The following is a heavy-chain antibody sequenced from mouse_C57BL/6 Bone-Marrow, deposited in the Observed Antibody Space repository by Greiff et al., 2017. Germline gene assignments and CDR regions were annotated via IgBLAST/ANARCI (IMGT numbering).Heavy chain of an antibody. CDR1: GYTFTSYW. CDR3: ASDGYVDYAMDY. CDR2: IDPSDSYT. D-gene: IGHD2-3*01. J-gene: IGHJ4*01. Sequence: QVQLQQPGAELVMPGASVKLSCKASGYTFTSYWMHWVKQRPGQGLEWIGEIDPSDSYTNYNQKFKGKSTLTVDKSSSTAYMQLSSLTSEDSAVYYCASDGYVDYAMDYWGQGTSVTVSS. V-gene: IGHV1-69*01.